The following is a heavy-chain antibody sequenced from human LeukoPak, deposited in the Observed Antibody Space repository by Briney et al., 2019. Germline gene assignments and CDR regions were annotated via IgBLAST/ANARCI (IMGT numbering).Heavy chain of an antibody. V-gene: IGHV3-30-3*01. CDR2: ISYDGSNK. CDR3: ARDRGGYYVVVPAAYDY. D-gene: IGHD2-2*01. J-gene: IGHJ4*02. Sequence: PGGSLRLSCAASGFTFSSYAMHWVRQAPGKGLEWVAVISYDGSNKYYADSVKGRFTISRDNAKNSLYLQMNSLRAEDTAVYYCARDRGGYYVVVPAAYDYWGQGTLVTVSS. CDR1: GFTFSSYA.